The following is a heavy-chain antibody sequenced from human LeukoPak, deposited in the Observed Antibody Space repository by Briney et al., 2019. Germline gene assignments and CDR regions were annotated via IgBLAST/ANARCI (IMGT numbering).Heavy chain of an antibody. Sequence: GGSLRLSCAASGFSLRAYDLIWVRQAPGKGLDWVSIINGGGDIMMYEDSVKGRFTISRDNAKNSLYLQMNSLRAEDTAVYYCARDSKYDFWSGYPPLDAFDIWGQGTMVTVSS. CDR2: INGGGDIM. D-gene: IGHD3-3*01. CDR1: GFSLRAYD. V-gene: IGHV3-23*01. J-gene: IGHJ3*02. CDR3: ARDSKYDFWSGYPPLDAFDI.